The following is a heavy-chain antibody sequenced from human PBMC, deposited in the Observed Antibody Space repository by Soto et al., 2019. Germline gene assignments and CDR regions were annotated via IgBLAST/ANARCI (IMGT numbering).Heavy chain of an antibody. Sequence: PVKVSCKASGGTFSSYAISWVRQAPGQGLEWMGGIIPIFGTANYAQKFQGRVTITADESTSTAYMELSSLRSEDTAVYYCARTAVRGYSSGWYNWFDPWGQGTLVTVSS. CDR1: GGTFSSYA. J-gene: IGHJ5*02. CDR3: ARTAVRGYSSGWYNWFDP. D-gene: IGHD6-19*01. V-gene: IGHV1-69*13. CDR2: IIPIFGTA.